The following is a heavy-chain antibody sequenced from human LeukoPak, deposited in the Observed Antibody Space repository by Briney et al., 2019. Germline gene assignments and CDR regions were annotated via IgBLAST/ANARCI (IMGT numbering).Heavy chain of an antibody. CDR2: IYPADSDI. CDR3: ARSLTAAAGDY. CDR1: GYRFTSYW. D-gene: IGHD6-25*01. J-gene: IGHJ4*02. Sequence: GESLKISCKGSGYRFTSYWIGWVRQIPGKGLEVMAIIYPADSDIRYSPSVQGQVTISADKSISTVYLQWSSLKASDTAMYYCARSLTAAAGDYWGQGTLVTVSS. V-gene: IGHV5-51*01.